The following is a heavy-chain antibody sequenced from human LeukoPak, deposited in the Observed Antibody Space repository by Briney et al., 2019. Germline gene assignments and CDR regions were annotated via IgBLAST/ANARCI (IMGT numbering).Heavy chain of an antibody. V-gene: IGHV4-38-2*02. CDR3: ARDQGPNYYGSGSYLPLLDY. Sequence: SETLSLTCTASGYSISSGYYWGWIRQPPGKGLEWIGSIYHSGSTYYNPSLKSRVTISVDTSKNQFSLKLSSVTAADTAVYYCARDQGPNYYGSGSYLPLLDYWGRGTLVTVSS. D-gene: IGHD3-10*01. CDR2: IYHSGST. CDR1: GYSISSGYY. J-gene: IGHJ4*02.